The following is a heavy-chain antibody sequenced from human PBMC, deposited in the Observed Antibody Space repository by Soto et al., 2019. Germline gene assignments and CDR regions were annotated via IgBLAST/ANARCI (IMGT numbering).Heavy chain of an antibody. V-gene: IGHV6-1*01. Sequence: SQTLSLTCAISGDSVSSNSAAWNWIRQSPSRGLEWLGRTYYRSKWYNDYAVSVKSRITINPDTSKNQFSLQLNSVTPEDTAVYYCSRDQVVGATTDNWYFDLWGRGTLVTVYS. CDR1: GDSVSSNSAA. CDR3: SRDQVVGATTDNWYFDL. CDR2: TYYRSKWYN. J-gene: IGHJ2*01. D-gene: IGHD1-26*01.